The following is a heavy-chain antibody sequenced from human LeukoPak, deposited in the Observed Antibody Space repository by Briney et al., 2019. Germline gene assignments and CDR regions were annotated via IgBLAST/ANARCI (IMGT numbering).Heavy chain of an antibody. D-gene: IGHD6-19*01. CDR2: IYYSGST. CDR3: ARHAAAVAGDDAFDI. J-gene: IGHJ3*02. V-gene: IGHV4-59*08. Sequence: NASETLSLTCTVSGGSMSPYHWGWIRQPPGKGLEWTGYIYYSGSTNYNPSLKSRVTISVDTSKNQFSLKLSSVTAADTAVYYCARHAAAVAGDDAFDIWGQGTMVTVSS. CDR1: GGSMSPYH.